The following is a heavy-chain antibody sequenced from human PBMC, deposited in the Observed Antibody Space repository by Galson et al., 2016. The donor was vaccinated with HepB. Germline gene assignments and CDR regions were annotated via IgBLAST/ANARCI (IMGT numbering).Heavy chain of an antibody. CDR1: GGSVSSGVDY. Sequence: ETLSPTCTVSGGSVSSGVDYWGWIRQPPGKGLEWIGAVYYSGSTYHNPSLQSRITISIDTSNNQFSLSLRSVAAADTAVYYCAKGFWNGWFDRFDLWGQGTLVPVSS. D-gene: IGHD1-1*01. V-gene: IGHV4-39*01. CDR2: VYYSGST. J-gene: IGHJ4*02. CDR3: AKGFWNGWFDRFDL.